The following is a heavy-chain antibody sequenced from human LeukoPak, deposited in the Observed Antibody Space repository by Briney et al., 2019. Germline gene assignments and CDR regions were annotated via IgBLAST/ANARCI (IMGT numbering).Heavy chain of an antibody. CDR3: ARNPAKVVPAVY. V-gene: IGHV3-21*01. CDR1: GFTFSSYS. J-gene: IGHJ4*02. CDR2: ISSSSSYI. D-gene: IGHD2-2*01. Sequence: PGGSLRLSCAASGFTFSSYSMNWVRQAPGKGLEWVSSISSSSSYIYYADSVKGRFTISRDNAKNSLYLQMNSLRAEDTAVYYCARNPAKVVPAVYWGQGTLVTVSS.